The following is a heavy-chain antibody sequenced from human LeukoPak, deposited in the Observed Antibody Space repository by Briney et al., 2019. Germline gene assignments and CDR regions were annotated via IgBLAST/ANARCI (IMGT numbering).Heavy chain of an antibody. CDR1: GGSISSGGYS. CDR2: IYHSGST. CDR3: ARGPKSPAAFDY. D-gene: IGHD2-2*01. V-gene: IGHV4-30-2*01. Sequence: SETLSLTCAVSGGSISSGGYSWSWIRQPPGKGLEWIGYIYHSGSTYYNPSLKSRVTISVDRSKNQFSLKLSSVTAADTAVYYCARGPKSPAAFDYWGQGTLVTVSS. J-gene: IGHJ4*02.